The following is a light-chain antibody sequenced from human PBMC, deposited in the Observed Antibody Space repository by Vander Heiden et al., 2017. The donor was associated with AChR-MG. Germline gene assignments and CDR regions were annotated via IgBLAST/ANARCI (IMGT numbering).Light chain of an antibody. CDR2: DAS. Sequence: EIVLTQSRATLSVSPGERPTLSCRASQSVSNYLAWYQQKPGQAPRLLIYDASNRATGIPARFSGRGSATDFTLTISSLEPEDFAVYYCQQRSNWPSVTFGGGTKVEIK. J-gene: IGKJ4*01. CDR3: QQRSNWPSVT. CDR1: QSVSNY. V-gene: IGKV3-11*01.